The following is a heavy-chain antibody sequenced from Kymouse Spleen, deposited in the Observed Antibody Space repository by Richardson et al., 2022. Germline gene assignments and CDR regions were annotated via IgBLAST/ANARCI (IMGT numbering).Heavy chain of an antibody. CDR1: GDSVSSNSAA. J-gene: IGHJ3*02. V-gene: IGHV6-1*01. CDR2: TYYRSKWYN. D-gene: IGHD6-19*01. CDR3: ARGTGDSSGWYLHDAFDI. Sequence: QVQLQQSGPGLVKPSQTLSLTCAISGDSVSSNSAAWNWIRQSPSRGLEWLGRTYYRSKWYNDYAVSVKSRITINPDTSKNQFSLQLNSVTPEDTAVYYCARGTGDSSGWYLHDAFDIWGQGTMVTVSS.